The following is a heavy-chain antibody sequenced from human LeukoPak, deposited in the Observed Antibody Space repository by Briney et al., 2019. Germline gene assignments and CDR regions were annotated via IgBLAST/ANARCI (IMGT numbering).Heavy chain of an antibody. V-gene: IGHV4-34*01. D-gene: IGHD6-19*01. CDR1: GGSFSGYC. J-gene: IGHJ6*03. CDR2: INHSGST. Sequence: SETLSLTCAVYGGSFSGYCWSWIRQPPGKGLEWIGEINHSGSTNYNPSLKSRVTISVDTSKNQFSLKLTSVTAADTAVYYCSRGISVAGTGYYYYMDVWGKGTTVTVSS. CDR3: SRGISVAGTGYYYYMDV.